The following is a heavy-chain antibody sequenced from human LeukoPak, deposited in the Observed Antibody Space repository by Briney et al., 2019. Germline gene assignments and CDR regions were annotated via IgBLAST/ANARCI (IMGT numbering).Heavy chain of an antibody. Sequence: GGSLRLSCTASGFTFGDYAMSWVRQAPGKGLEWVGFITSKAYGGTTEYAASVKGRFTISRDDSKSIAYLQMNSLKTEDTAVYYCTREYYYGSGSMDVWGQGTTVTVSS. J-gene: IGHJ6*02. CDR2: ITSKAYGGTT. V-gene: IGHV3-49*04. CDR1: GFTFGDYA. D-gene: IGHD3-10*01. CDR3: TREYYYGSGSMDV.